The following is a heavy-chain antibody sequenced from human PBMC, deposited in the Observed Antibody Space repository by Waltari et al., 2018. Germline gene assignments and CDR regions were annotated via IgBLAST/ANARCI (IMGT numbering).Heavy chain of an antibody. V-gene: IGHV3-33*01. J-gene: IGHJ6*02. CDR3: AREGGDIVVVPAATPSHYYYYGMDV. CDR2: IWYDGSNK. D-gene: IGHD2-2*01. CDR1: GFTFSSYG. Sequence: QVQLVESGGGVVQPGRSLRLSCAASGFTFSSYGMHWVRQAPGKGLEWVAVIWYDGSNKYYADSVKGRFTISRDNSKNTLYLQMNSLRAEDTAVYYCAREGGDIVVVPAATPSHYYYYGMDVWGQGTTVTVSS.